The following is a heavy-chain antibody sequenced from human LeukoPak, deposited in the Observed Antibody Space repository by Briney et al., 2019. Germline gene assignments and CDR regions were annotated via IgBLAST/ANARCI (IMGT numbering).Heavy chain of an antibody. CDR2: ISSSSSYI. V-gene: IGHV3-21*01. J-gene: IGHJ4*02. CDR1: GFTFSNYA. Sequence: GGSLRLSCAASGFTFSNYAIHWVRQAPGKGLEWVSFISSSSSYIYYADSVKGRFTISRDNAKNSLYLQMNSLRAEDTAVYYCARGTMFPYYFDYWGQGSLVTVSS. D-gene: IGHD3-10*02. CDR3: ARGTMFPYYFDY.